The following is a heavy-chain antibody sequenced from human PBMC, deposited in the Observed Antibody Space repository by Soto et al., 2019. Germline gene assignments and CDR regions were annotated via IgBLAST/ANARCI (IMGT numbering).Heavy chain of an antibody. Sequence: SETLSLTCTVSGGSISSSSYYWGWIRQPPGKGLEWIGSIYYSGSTYYNPSLKSRVTISVDTSKNQFSLKLSSVTAADTAVYYSASTKVATSFGFDYWGQGTLVTVSP. CDR3: ASTKVATSFGFDY. CDR2: IYYSGST. V-gene: IGHV4-39*01. CDR1: GGSISSSSYY. J-gene: IGHJ4*02. D-gene: IGHD5-12*01.